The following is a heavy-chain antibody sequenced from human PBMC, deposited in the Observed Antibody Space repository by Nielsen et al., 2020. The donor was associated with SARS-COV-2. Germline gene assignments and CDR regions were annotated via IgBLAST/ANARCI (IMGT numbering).Heavy chain of an antibody. J-gene: IGHJ3*02. V-gene: IGHV3-23*01. CDR3: AKVGEGFGELEFDI. CDR2: ISWNSGST. CDR1: GFTFDDYA. Sequence: GESLKISCAASGFTFDDYAMHWVRQAPGKGLEWVSGISWNSGSTYYADSVKGRFTISRDNSKNTLYLQMNSLRAEDTAVYYCAKVGEGFGELEFDIWGQGTMVTVSS. D-gene: IGHD3-10*01.